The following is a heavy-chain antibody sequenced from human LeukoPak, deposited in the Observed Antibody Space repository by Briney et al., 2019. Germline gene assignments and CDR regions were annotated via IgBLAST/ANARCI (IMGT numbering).Heavy chain of an antibody. Sequence: SETLSLTCTVSGGSISSYYWSWIRQPPGKGLEWIGYIYYSGSTNYNPSLKSRVTISVETSKNEFSLKLRSVTAADTAVYYCARDSSGSYWTNWGQGTLVTVSS. D-gene: IGHD1-26*01. CDR2: IYYSGST. CDR3: ARDSSGSYWTN. J-gene: IGHJ4*02. CDR1: GGSISSYY. V-gene: IGHV4-59*01.